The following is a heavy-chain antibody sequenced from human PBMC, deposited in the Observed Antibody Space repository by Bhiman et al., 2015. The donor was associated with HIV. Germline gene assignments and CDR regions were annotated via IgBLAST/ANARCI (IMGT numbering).Heavy chain of an antibody. J-gene: IGHJ4*02. CDR2: IFYDGSNK. CDR3: ARVGGYCGGDCYLH. CDR1: GFTFSSYT. Sequence: QVQLVESGGGVVQPGRSLRLSCAASGFTFSSYTMHWVRQAPGKGLEWVALIFYDGSNKYDADSVKGRFTISRDNSKNTLYLQMNSLRAEDTAVYYCARVGGYCGGDCYLHWGQGTLVTVSS. V-gene: IGHV3-30-3*01. D-gene: IGHD2-21*02.